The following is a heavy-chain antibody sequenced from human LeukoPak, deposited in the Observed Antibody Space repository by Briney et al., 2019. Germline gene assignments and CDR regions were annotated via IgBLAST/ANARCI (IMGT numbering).Heavy chain of an antibody. D-gene: IGHD2-15*01. CDR2: TKPDGTAE. V-gene: IGHV3-7*01. CDR3: ARDGGLHTTFDY. J-gene: IGHJ4*02. CDR1: GFTFRNYW. Sequence: PGGSLRLSCAASGFTFRNYWMGWVRQAPGKGLEWVANTKPDGTAEYYADSVRGRFTTSRDNANNFLYLQMNSLRGEDTAVYYCARDGGLHTTFDYWGQGTLVTVSS.